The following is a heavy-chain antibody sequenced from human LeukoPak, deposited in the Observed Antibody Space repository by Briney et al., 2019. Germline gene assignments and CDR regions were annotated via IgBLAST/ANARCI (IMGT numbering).Heavy chain of an antibody. CDR3: AREGFVVAAAGHVGYFQH. Sequence: GRSLRLSCAASGFTFSSYGMHWVRQAAGKGLEWVAVIWYDGSDKYYADSVKGRFTISRDNSKNTLYLQMNSLRAEDTAVYYCAREGFVVAAAGHVGYFQHWGQGTLVTVSS. D-gene: IGHD6-13*01. CDR1: GFTFSSYG. V-gene: IGHV3-33*01. J-gene: IGHJ1*01. CDR2: IWYDGSDK.